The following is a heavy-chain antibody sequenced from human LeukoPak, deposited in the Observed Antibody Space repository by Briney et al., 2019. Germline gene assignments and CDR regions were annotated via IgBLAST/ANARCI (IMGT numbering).Heavy chain of an antibody. V-gene: IGHV4-39*07. Sequence: SETLSLTCTVSGASISSNSYYWGWLRQPPGKGLEWIAIIKSSGNTFYTPSLKSRVTISVDTSKNQFSLNLNSVTAADTAVYYCARGDGGSRWYTWFDPWGQGTLVTVSS. CDR2: IKSSGNT. CDR3: ARGDGGSRWYTWFDP. D-gene: IGHD6-13*01. J-gene: IGHJ5*02. CDR1: GASISSNSYY.